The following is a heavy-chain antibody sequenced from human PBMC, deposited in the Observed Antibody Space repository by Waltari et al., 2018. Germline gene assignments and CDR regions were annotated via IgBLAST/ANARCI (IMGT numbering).Heavy chain of an antibody. V-gene: IGHV4-34*01. J-gene: IGHJ6*02. CDR3: ARGEMRLAILYYYYGMDV. CDR2: INHSGST. CDR1: GGSFSGYY. Sequence: QVQLQQWGAGLLKPSETLSLTCAVYGGSFSGYYWSWIRQPPGKGLEWIGEINHSGSTNYNPSLKSRVTISVDTSKNQFSLKLSSVTAADTAVYYCARGEMRLAILYYYYGMDVWGQGTTVTVSS. D-gene: IGHD6-25*01.